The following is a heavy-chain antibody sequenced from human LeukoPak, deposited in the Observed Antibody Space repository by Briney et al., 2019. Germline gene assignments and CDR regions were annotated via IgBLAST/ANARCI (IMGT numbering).Heavy chain of an antibody. CDR2: ISYDGGFQ. CDR3: AKDRRMMSPYYGMDV. J-gene: IGHJ6*02. D-gene: IGHD3-16*01. CDR1: GFTFTSYG. V-gene: IGHV3-30*18. Sequence: GGSLRLSCEASGFTFTSYGIHWVRQAPGKGLEWVAVISYDGGFQYYADSVKGRFTMSRDNSKNTVYLQLNSLRAEDTAVYYCAKDRRMMSPYYGMDVWGQGTTVTVSS.